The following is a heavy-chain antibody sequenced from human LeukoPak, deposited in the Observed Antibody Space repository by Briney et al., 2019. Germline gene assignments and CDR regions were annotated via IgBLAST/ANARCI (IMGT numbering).Heavy chain of an antibody. D-gene: IGHD3-22*01. Sequence: AGGSLRLSCAASGFTFSNSGMHWVRQAPGRGLEWVAFIQFHGSDIFYADSVKGRFTISRDNAKNSLYLQMNSLRAEDTAVYYCPRGRFSYDSSGYSSFYYWGQGTLVTVSS. CDR2: IQFHGSDI. V-gene: IGHV3-30*02. CDR1: GFTFSNSG. J-gene: IGHJ4*02. CDR3: PRGRFSYDSSGYSSFYY.